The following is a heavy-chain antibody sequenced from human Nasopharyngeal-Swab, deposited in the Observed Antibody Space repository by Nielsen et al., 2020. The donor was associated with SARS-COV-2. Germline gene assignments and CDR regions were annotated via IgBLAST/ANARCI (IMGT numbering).Heavy chain of an antibody. CDR1: GFTFSSFE. J-gene: IGHJ4*02. D-gene: IGHD3-22*01. CDR3: ARGDDSSGFSITLDY. V-gene: IGHV3-48*03. CDR2: ISGSGSTI. Sequence: GGSLRLSCAASGFTFSSFEMNWVRKAPGKGLEWVSYISGSGSTIYYADSVRGRFTISRDNAMNSLYLQMNSLRAEDTAVYYCARGDDSSGFSITLDYWGQGTLVTVSS.